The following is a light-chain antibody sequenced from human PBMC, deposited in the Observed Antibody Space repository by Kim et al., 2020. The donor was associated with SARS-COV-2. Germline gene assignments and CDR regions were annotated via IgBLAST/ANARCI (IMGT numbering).Light chain of an antibody. CDR1: RIGTRS. CDR3: QVWDTNSDHVV. V-gene: IGLV3-21*02. Sequence: APGQRAEINCGGKRIGTRSVHWYQERPGQGPVVVIYADRGRHSGIPGRFSGYNSGSTATLNLSGVEAGDEGDYYCQVWDTNSDHVVFGGGNQLTVL. J-gene: IGLJ3*02. CDR2: ADR.